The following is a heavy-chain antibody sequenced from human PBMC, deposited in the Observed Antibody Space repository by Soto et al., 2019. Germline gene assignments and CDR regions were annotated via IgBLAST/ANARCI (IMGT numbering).Heavy chain of an antibody. Sequence: EVQLVESGGGLVQPGGSLKLSCAASGFSFSGVEMQWVRKASGKGLEWVGRMRRKANSYAREYGASVKGRFTVSRDDSKSTFYLHMSSLRTDDTAIYYCTRYLFHYPVDYGMDVWGQGTTVTVSS. D-gene: IGHD5-12*01. CDR1: GFSFSGVE. CDR3: TRYLFHYPVDYGMDV. V-gene: IGHV3-73*02. J-gene: IGHJ6*02. CDR2: MRRKANSYAR.